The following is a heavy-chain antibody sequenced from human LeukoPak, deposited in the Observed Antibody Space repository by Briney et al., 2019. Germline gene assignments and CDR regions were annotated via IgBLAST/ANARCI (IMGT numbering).Heavy chain of an antibody. Sequence: SMKVSCKASGGTFSSYAISWVRQAPGQGLEWMGRIIPILGIANYAQKFQGRVTITADKSTSTAYMELSSLRSEDTAVYYCARGGSTSPADYYYGMDVWGQGTTVTVSS. V-gene: IGHV1-69*04. D-gene: IGHD2-2*01. CDR2: IIPILGIA. CDR3: ARGGSTSPADYYYGMDV. CDR1: GGTFSSYA. J-gene: IGHJ6*02.